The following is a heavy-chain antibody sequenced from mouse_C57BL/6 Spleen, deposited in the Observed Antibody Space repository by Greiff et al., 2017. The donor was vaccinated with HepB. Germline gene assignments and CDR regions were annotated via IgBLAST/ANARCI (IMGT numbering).Heavy chain of an antibody. CDR1: GYAFSSYW. V-gene: IGHV1-80*01. J-gene: IGHJ4*01. CDR2: IYPGDGDT. D-gene: IGHD1-1*01. Sequence: QVQLKQSGAELVKPGASVKISCKASGYAFSSYWMNWVKQRPGKGLEWIGQIYPGDGDTNYNGKFKGKSTLTVDKSSSTAYMQLSSLTSEDTAVYYCARGYYGPPYAMDYWGQGTSVTVSS. CDR3: ARGYYGPPYAMDY.